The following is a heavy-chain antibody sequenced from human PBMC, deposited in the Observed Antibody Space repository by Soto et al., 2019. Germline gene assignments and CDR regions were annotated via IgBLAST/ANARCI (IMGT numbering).Heavy chain of an antibody. D-gene: IGHD6-19*01. CDR3: ARDPPYSSGWYAGFDP. J-gene: IGHJ5*02. CDR1: GYTFTSYG. V-gene: IGHV1-18*01. Sequence: QVQLVQSGAEVKKPGASVKVSCKASGYTFTSYGISWVRQAPGQGLEWMGWISAYNGNTNYAQKLQGRVTMTTDTSTSTAYMELSLRSDDTAVYYCARDPPYSSGWYAGFDPWGQGTLVTVSS. CDR2: ISAYNGNT.